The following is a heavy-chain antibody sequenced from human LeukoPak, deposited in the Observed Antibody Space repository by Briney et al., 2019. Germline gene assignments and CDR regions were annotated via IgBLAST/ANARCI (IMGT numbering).Heavy chain of an antibody. D-gene: IGHD6-13*01. CDR1: GGSISSSSYY. Sequence: SETLSLTCTVSGGSISSSSYYWGWIRQPPGKGLEWIGSIYYSGSTYYNPSLKSRVTISVDTSKNQFSLKLSSVTAADTAVYYCARLNRIAAAGGLLDYWGQGTLVTVSS. CDR2: IYYSGST. CDR3: ARLNRIAAAGGLLDY. J-gene: IGHJ4*02. V-gene: IGHV4-39*01.